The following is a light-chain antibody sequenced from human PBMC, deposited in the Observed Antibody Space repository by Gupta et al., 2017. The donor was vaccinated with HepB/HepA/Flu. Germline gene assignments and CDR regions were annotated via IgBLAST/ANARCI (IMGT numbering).Light chain of an antibody. CDR2: RAS. J-gene: IGKJ1*01. V-gene: IGKV1-39*01. Sequence: DIQMTQSPPSLFASVRDRVTIICRASHSISTYLNWYQQKPGKAPKPLLYRASSLQSGVLSRFSGSGSGRDFTLAIISMQREDFATYYCQQSYTGPWTFGQGTRLEI. CDR3: QQSYTGPWT. CDR1: HSISTY.